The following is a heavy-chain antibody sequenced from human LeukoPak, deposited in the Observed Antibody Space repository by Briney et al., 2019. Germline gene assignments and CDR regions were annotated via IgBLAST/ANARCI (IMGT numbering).Heavy chain of an antibody. CDR2: IKQDGSDR. D-gene: IGHD2-21*01. J-gene: IGHJ4*02. Sequence: GGSLRLSCVGSGFTSSSYWMSWVRQAPGKGLEWVANIKQDGSDRYYVDSVKGRFTISRDNAKNSLYLQMNNLRAEDTAVYYCARICLTGCACYHFDHWGQGALVTVSS. CDR3: ARICLTGCACYHFDH. CDR1: GFTSSSYW. V-gene: IGHV3-7*01.